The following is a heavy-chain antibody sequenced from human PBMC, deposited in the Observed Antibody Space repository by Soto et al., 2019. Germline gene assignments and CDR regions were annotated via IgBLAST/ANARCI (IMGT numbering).Heavy chain of an antibody. CDR1: GGTFSSYA. CDR3: ASPLRRVDYYDSSGYYYYYYGMDV. Sequence: SVKVSCKASGGTFSSYAISWVRQAPGQGLEWMGGIIPIFGTANYAQKFQGRVTITADESTSTAYMELSSLRSEDTAVYYCASPLRRVDYYDSSGYYYYYYGMDVWGQGTTVTVSS. V-gene: IGHV1-69*13. J-gene: IGHJ6*02. CDR2: IIPIFGTA. D-gene: IGHD3-22*01.